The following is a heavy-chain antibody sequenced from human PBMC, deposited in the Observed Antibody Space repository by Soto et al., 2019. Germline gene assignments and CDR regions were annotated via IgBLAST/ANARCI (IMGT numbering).Heavy chain of an antibody. J-gene: IGHJ6*02. D-gene: IGHD3-3*01. CDR3: ARVQGFLEWPHYFYCRMDV. V-gene: IGHV1-69*13. CDR1: GGTFSNFA. Sequence: ASVKVSCKASGGTFSNFAIYWVRQAPGQGLEWMGGIIPFFGTTKYAQKFQGRVTITADESTTTAYMELSSLTSADTAVYYCARVQGFLEWPHYFYCRMDVWGQTTNVTLS. CDR2: IIPFFGTT.